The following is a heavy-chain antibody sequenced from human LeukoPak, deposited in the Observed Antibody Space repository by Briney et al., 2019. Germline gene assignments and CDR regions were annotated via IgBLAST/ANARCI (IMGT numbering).Heavy chain of an antibody. J-gene: IGHJ6*02. D-gene: IGHD3-10*01. CDR3: ARYCSGSYSFGMDV. Sequence: SSETLSLTCTVSGGPMSIYYWMGIRQPPGKGLEWIGYIYYSGSTNYNPSLKSRVTISVDASKNQFSLKLSTVSAADSVVYYCARYCSGSYSFGMDVWGQGTTVTVSS. CDR2: IYYSGST. CDR1: GGPMSIYY. V-gene: IGHV4-59*08.